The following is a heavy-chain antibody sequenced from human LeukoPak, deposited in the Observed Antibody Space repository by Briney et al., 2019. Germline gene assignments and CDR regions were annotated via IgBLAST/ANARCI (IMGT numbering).Heavy chain of an antibody. Sequence: QSGGSLRLSCEASGFTFSRYWMHWVRQAPGKGLVWVSRIKSDGKTNYADSVKGRFTISRDNAKNTASLQMDSLRAEDTGVYYCARAPSEVGGYYPEYFRHWGQGTLVTVSS. J-gene: IGHJ1*01. CDR3: ARAPSEVGGYYPEYFRH. D-gene: IGHD3-22*01. CDR1: GFTFSRYW. V-gene: IGHV3-74*01. CDR2: IKSDGKT.